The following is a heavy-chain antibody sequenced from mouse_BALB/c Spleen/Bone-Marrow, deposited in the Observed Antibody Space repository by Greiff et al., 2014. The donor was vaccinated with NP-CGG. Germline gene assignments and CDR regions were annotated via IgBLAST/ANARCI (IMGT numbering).Heavy chain of an antibody. CDR1: GFTFSSYG. CDR2: ISSGGSNT. V-gene: IGHV5-6*01. CDR3: ARHQRYYAMDY. J-gene: IGHJ4*01. Sequence: EVKLMESGGDLVKPGGSLKLSYAASGFTFSSYGMSWGRQTPDKRLEWVATISSGGSNTYYPDSVKGRFTISRDNAKNTLYLQMSSLKSEDTAMYYCARHQRYYAMDYWGQGTSVTVSS.